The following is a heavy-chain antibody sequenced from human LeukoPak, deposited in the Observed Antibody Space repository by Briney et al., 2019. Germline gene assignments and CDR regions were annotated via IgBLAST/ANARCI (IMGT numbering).Heavy chain of an antibody. D-gene: IGHD6-13*01. CDR1: GDSVTNGAYY. V-gene: IGHV4-38-2*02. CDR2: IYHSGST. CDR3: ARVPSVTAAASN. J-gene: IGHJ4*02. Sequence: SETLSLTCSVSGDSVTNGAYYWGWIRQPPGKGLEWIGSIYHSGSTYYNPSLKSRVTISVDTSKNQFSLKLSSVTAADTAVYYCARVPSVTAAASNWGQGTLVTVSS.